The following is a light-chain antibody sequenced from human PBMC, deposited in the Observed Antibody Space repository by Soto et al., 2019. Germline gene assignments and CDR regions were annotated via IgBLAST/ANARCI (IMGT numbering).Light chain of an antibody. Sequence: DVQMTQSPSSLSASVGDRVTITCQASHDIGTYLNWYQHKPGKAPKLLIFDTSHLATGVPASVSGSGSDTYFTFTITNLLAEDFAAYYCQQFDSVPLTFGGGTHVEI. J-gene: IGKJ4*01. V-gene: IGKV1-33*01. CDR3: QQFDSVPLT. CDR2: DTS. CDR1: HDIGTY.